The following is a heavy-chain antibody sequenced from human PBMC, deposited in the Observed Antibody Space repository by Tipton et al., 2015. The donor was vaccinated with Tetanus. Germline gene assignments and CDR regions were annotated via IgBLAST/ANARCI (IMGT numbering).Heavy chain of an antibody. CDR2: IYHRGST. J-gene: IGHJ4*02. D-gene: IGHD3-3*01. CDR3: ARGGHYDFWSGYIDY. CDR1: GYSISSGYY. Sequence: LRLSCAVSGYSISSGYYWGWIRQPPGKGLEWIGSIYHRGSTYYNPSLKSRVTISVDTSKNQFSLKLSSVTAADTAVYYCARGGHYDFWSGYIDYWGQGTLVTVSS. V-gene: IGHV4-38-2*01.